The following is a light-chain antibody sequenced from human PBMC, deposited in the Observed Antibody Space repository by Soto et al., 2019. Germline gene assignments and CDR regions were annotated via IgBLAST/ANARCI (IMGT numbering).Light chain of an antibody. V-gene: IGKV3-20*01. Sequence: EIVLTQSPGTLSLSPGERATLSCRASQSVSSSYLAWYQQKPGQAPRLLIYGASSRATGIPDRFSGSGSGKEFPRTISRLEHEDCAVYYCQQYGSSPRYTFGQGTKLEIK. CDR1: QSVSSSY. J-gene: IGKJ2*01. CDR3: QQYGSSPRYT. CDR2: GAS.